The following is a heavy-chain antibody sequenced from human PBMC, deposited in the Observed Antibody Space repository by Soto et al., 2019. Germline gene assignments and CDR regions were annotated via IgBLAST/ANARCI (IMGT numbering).Heavy chain of an antibody. CDR3: ARDLGYYDSSGYPPAYYGMDV. CDR1: GGTFSSYA. Sequence: RASVKVSCKASGGTFSSYAISWVRQAPGQGLEWMGGIIPIFGTANYAQKFQGRVTITADKSTSTAYMELSSLRSEDTAVYYCARDLGYYDSSGYPPAYYGMDVWGQGTTVTVSS. J-gene: IGHJ6*02. V-gene: IGHV1-69*06. D-gene: IGHD3-22*01. CDR2: IIPIFGTA.